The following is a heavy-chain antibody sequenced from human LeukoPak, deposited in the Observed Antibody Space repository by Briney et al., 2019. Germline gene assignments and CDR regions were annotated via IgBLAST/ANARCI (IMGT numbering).Heavy chain of an antibody. J-gene: IGHJ6*02. CDR1: GGSISSGSYY. Sequence: PSETLSLTCTVSGGSISSGSYYWSWIRQPAGKGLEWIGRIYTSGSTNYNPSLKSRVTISVDTSKNQFSLKLSSVTAADTAVYYCARDGVVVASTQLYGMDVWGQGTTVTVSS. CDR3: ARDGVVVASTQLYGMDV. CDR2: IYTSGST. V-gene: IGHV4-61*02. D-gene: IGHD2-15*01.